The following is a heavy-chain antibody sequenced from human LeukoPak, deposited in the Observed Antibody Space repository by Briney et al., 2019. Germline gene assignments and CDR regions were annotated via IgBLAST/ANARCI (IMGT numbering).Heavy chain of an antibody. Sequence: PSETLSLTCTVSGGSISSGDYYWSWIRQPPGKGLEWIGYIYYSGSTYYNPSLKSRVTISVDTSKNQFSLKLSSVTAADTAVYYCARAYSAAVLRYNVWFDPWGQGTLVTVSS. CDR3: ARAYSAAVLRYNVWFDP. CDR1: GGSISSGDYY. D-gene: IGHD3-9*01. CDR2: IYYSGST. J-gene: IGHJ5*02. V-gene: IGHV4-30-4*01.